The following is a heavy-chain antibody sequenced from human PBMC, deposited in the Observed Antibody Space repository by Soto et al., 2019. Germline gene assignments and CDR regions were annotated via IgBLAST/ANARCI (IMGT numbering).Heavy chain of an antibody. CDR3: VGMAGLFDE. V-gene: IGHV3-30*03. CDR2: ISYDGSNK. J-gene: IGHJ4*02. D-gene: IGHD6-19*01. CDR1: GFTFSSYG. Sequence: QVQLVESGGGVVQPGRSLRLSCAASGFTFSSYGMHWVRQAPGKGLEWVAVISYDGSNKYYADSVKGRFTISRDNSKNTLYLQMNSLRAEETPGYYCVGMAGLFDEWGQGTLVTVSS.